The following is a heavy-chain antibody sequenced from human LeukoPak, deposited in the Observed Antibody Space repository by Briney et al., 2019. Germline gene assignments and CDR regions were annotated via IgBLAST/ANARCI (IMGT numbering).Heavy chain of an antibody. CDR2: INHSGST. D-gene: IGHD3-3*01. J-gene: IGHJ4*02. CDR1: GGSFSGYY. Sequence: SETLSLTCAVYGGSFSGYYWSWLRQPPGKGREWIGEINHSGSTNYNPSLKSRVTISVDTSKNQFSLKLSSVTAADTAVYYCARQYDFWSGGLDYWGQGTLVTVSS. V-gene: IGHV4-34*01. CDR3: ARQYDFWSGGLDY.